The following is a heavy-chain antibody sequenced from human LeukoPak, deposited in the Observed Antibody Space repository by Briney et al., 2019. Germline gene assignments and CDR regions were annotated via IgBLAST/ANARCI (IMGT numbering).Heavy chain of an antibody. CDR2: IYYSGST. D-gene: IGHD3-10*01. Sequence: SETLSLTCTVSGGSISGYHWSWIRQPPGKGLEWIGYIYYSGSTNYNPSLKSRVTISVDTSKNQFSLKLSSVTAADTAVYYCARHFTYYYGSGSYYKLYYFDYWGQGTLVTVSS. CDR1: GGSISGYH. V-gene: IGHV4-59*08. CDR3: ARHFTYYYGSGSYYKLYYFDY. J-gene: IGHJ4*02.